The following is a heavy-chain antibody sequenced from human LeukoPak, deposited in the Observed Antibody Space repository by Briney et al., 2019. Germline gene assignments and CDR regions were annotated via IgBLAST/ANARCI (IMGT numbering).Heavy chain of an antibody. CDR2: IHYSGNT. V-gene: IGHV4-59*01. D-gene: IGHD6-13*01. CDR3: ARDTVGSSSTIDY. CDR1: GGSISSSY. J-gene: IGHJ4*02. Sequence: PSETLSLTCTVSGGSISSSYWSWIRKPPGKGLDWIGYIHYSGNTNSNPSPTSRVTMSVDTSNNQFSLKLTSLTAADTAVYYCARDTVGSSSTIDYWGQGTLVTVSS.